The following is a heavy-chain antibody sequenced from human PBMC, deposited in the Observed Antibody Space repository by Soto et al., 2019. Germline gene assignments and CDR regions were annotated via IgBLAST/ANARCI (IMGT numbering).Heavy chain of an antibody. CDR1: GRSISSSSYS. D-gene: IGHD6-6*01. V-gene: IGHV4-39*01. CDR3: XXXXXXXXSSSGRGVSAWFDP. CDR2: IDNIGDS. J-gene: IGHJ5*02. Sequence: QLQLQESGPRLVKPAETLSLICNVSGRSISSSSYSWAWIRQPPGKGLEWIASIDNIGDSSYNPSLRSRLSISVDTXXXXXXXXXXXXXXXXXXXXXXXXXXXXXXSSSGRGVSAWFDPWGPGALVTVSS.